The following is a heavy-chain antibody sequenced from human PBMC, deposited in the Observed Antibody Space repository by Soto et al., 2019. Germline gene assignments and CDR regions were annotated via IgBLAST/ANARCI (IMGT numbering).Heavy chain of an antibody. J-gene: IGHJ4*02. CDR2: ISAYNGNT. D-gene: IGHD3-22*01. CDR1: GYTFTSYG. V-gene: IGHV1-18*01. CDR3: ARGRDDSSGYYFHYFDY. Sequence: ASVKVSCKASGYTFTSYGISWVRQAPGQGLEWMGWISAYNGNTNYAQKLQGRVTMTTDTSTSTAYMELRSLRSDDTAVYYCARGRDDSSGYYFHYFDYWGQGTLVTVSS.